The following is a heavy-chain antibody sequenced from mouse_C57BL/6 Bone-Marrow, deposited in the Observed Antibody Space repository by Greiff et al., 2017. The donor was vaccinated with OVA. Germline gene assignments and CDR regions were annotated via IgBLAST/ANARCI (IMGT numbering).Heavy chain of an antibody. CDR3: ARRGGLLLLYYAMDY. CDR1: GYTFTDYN. Sequence: VQLHQSGPELVKPGASVKIPCKASGYTFTDYNMDWVKQSHGKSLEWIGDINPNNGGTIYNQKFKGKATLTVDKSSSTAYMELRSLTSEDTAVYYCARRGGLLLLYYAMDYWGQGTSVTVSS. CDR2: INPNNGGT. V-gene: IGHV1-18*01. D-gene: IGHD2-3*01. J-gene: IGHJ4*01.